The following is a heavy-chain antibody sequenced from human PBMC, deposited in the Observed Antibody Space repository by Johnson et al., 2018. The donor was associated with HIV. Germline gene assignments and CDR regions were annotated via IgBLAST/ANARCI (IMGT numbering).Heavy chain of an antibody. CDR2: ISSSGTTI. Sequence: VQLVESGGCLVQPGGSLRLSCVASGFSFSTYEMNWVRQVPGKGLEWLSYISSSGTTIYYAYSVKGRITISRDNAKNSLYLQMNSLRGEDTAAYYCARGAYCGGDCYSGLGALDVWGQGTMVTVSP. V-gene: IGHV3-48*03. J-gene: IGHJ3*01. CDR1: GFSFSTYE. D-gene: IGHD2-21*02. CDR3: ARGAYCGGDCYSGLGALDV.